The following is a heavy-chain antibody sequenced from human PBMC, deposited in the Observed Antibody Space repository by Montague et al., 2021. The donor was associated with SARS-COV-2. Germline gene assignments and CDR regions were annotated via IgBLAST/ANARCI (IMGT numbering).Heavy chain of an antibody. D-gene: IGHD3-22*01. J-gene: IGHJ6*02. V-gene: IGHV4-34*01. CDR3: ARGHLSVSMIVVVFTSASYYYYAMDV. CDR1: GGSFGDDH. CDR2: ISQSGRT. Sequence: SETLSLTCAVHGGSFGDDHWSWIRQPPGKGLEWIGNISQSGRTNYNPSLKSRVTISVDTSKNQFSLKLTSVTAADTGLYFCARGHLSVSMIVVVFTSASYYYYAMDVWGQGTTVTVSS.